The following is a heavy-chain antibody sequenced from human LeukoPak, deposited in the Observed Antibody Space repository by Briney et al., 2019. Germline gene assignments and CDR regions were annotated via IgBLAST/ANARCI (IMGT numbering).Heavy chain of an antibody. CDR1: GFTFDDYA. J-gene: IGHJ5*02. D-gene: IGHD2-2*01. CDR2: ISWNSGSI. Sequence: GGSLRLSCAASGFTFDDYAMPWVRQAPGKGLEWVSGISWNSGSIGYADSVKGRFTISRDNAKNSLYLQMNSLRAEDTALYYCAKGLGYCSSTSCYENWFDPWRQGTLVTVSS. V-gene: IGHV3-9*01. CDR3: AKGLGYCSSTSCYENWFDP.